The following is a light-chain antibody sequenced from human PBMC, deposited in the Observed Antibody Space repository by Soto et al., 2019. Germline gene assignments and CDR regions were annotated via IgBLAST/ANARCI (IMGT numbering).Light chain of an antibody. CDR2: DAS. CDR3: QQRSNWPPSLT. J-gene: IGKJ4*01. Sequence: EVVMTQSPATLSVSPGEGVTLSCRASQGIGDTLAWYQQKPGQAPRLLIYDASNRATGIPARFSGSGSGTDFTLTISSLEPEDFAVYYCQQRSNWPPSLTFGGGTKVDIK. V-gene: IGKV3-11*01. CDR1: QGIGDT.